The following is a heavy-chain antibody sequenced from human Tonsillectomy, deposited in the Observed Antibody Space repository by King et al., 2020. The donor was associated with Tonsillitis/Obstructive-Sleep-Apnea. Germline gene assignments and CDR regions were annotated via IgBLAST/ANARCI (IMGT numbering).Heavy chain of an antibody. CDR1: GYTFTSYG. Sequence: QLVQSGAEVKKPGASVKVYCKASGYTFTSYGISWVRQAPGQGLEWRGWIGAYNGNTNYAQKLQGRVTMTTDTSTSTAYMELRSLRSDDTAVYYCARARGDSGSFYIFYWGQGTLVTVSS. J-gene: IGHJ4*02. D-gene: IGHD1-26*01. V-gene: IGHV1-18*01. CDR2: IGAYNGNT. CDR3: ARARGDSGSFYIFY.